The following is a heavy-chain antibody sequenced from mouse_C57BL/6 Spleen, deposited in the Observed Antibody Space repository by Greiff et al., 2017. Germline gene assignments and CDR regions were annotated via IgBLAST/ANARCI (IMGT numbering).Heavy chain of an antibody. J-gene: IGHJ2*01. CDR3: ARGDFTTVVATPDY. Sequence: QVQLQQPGTELVKPGASVKLSCKASGYTFTSYWMHWVKQRPGQGLEWNGNINPSNGGTNYNEKFKSKATLTVDKSSSTAYMQLSSLTSEDSAVYYCARGDFTTVVATPDYWGQGTTLTVSS. CDR2: INPSNGGT. D-gene: IGHD1-1*01. V-gene: IGHV1-53*01. CDR1: GYTFTSYW.